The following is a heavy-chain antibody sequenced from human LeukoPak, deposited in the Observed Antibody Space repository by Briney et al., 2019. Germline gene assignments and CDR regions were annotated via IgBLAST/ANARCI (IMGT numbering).Heavy chain of an antibody. J-gene: IGHJ4*02. D-gene: IGHD1-26*01. CDR2: IYTSGST. Sequence: SETLSLTCKVSGGSFSSYYWSWIRRPPGKGLEWIGYIYTSGSTNYNPSLKSRVTISVDTSKNQFSLKLSSVTAADTAVYYCAGGEWELYSWGQGTLVTVSS. CDR1: GGSFSSYY. CDR3: AGGEWELYS. V-gene: IGHV4-4*09.